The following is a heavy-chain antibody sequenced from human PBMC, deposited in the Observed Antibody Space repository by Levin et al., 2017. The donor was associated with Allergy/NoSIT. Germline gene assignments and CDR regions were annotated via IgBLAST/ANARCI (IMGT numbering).Heavy chain of an antibody. CDR3: AREDGSTFDF. Sequence: SETLSLTCTVSGGSISGGGYHWTWIRQHPEKGLEWIGYIYYSGSTFYNPSLKSRLMISVDMSKNQFSLNVSSVTAADTAVYYCAREDGSTFDFWGQGALVTVAS. CDR1: GGSISGGGYH. V-gene: IGHV4-31*03. D-gene: IGHD2-2*03. CDR2: IYYSGST. J-gene: IGHJ4*02.